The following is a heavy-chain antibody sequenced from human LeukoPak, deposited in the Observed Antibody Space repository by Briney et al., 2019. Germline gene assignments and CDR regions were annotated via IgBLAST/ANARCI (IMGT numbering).Heavy chain of an antibody. CDR2: IYSGGST. J-gene: IGHJ4*02. CDR1: GFTVSSNY. V-gene: IGHV3-53*01. CDR3: ARDKRGATAPHFDY. Sequence: PGGSLRLSCAASGFTVSSNYMSWVRQAPGKGLEWVSVIYSGGSTYYADSVKGRFTISRDNSKNTLYLQMNSLRAEDTAVYYCARDKRGATAPHFDYWGQGTLVTVSS. D-gene: IGHD1-26*01.